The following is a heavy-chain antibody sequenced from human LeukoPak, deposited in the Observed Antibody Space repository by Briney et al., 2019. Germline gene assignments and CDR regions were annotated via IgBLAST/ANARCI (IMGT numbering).Heavy chain of an antibody. CDR2: IYPGDSDT. CDR1: GSSFTSYW. J-gene: IGHJ4*02. D-gene: IGHD3-10*01. Sequence: GGSLKISFKGSGSSFTSYWIGWVRQMPGKGLEWMGIIYPGDSDTRYSPSFQGQVTISADKSISTAYLQWSSLKASDTAMYYCARLDLGLVRGDPNYCGQGTLVTVSS. V-gene: IGHV5-51*01. CDR3: ARLDLGLVRGDPNY.